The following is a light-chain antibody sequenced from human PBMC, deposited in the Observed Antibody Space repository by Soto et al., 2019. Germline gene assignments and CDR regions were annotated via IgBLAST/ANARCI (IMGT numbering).Light chain of an antibody. CDR2: DAS. CDR1: QSVSSN. V-gene: IGKV3-15*01. J-gene: IGKJ2*01. CDR3: QQYNSWPYT. Sequence: EIEMTQSPATLSVSPGERATLSCRASQSVSSNLAWYQQKPGQAPRLLIYDASTRATGIPARFSGSGSGTEFTLTISSLQSEDFAVYYCQQYNSWPYTFGQGTKLEIK.